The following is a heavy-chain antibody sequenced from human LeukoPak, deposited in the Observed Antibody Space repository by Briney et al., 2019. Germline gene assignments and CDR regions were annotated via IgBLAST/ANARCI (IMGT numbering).Heavy chain of an antibody. Sequence: GASVKVSCKASGYTFTSYDINWVRQATGQGLEWMGWMNPNSGDTGYAQKFQGRVTITRNTSISTAYMELSSLRSEDTAVYYCARGSTLLWFGELSGVNWFDPWGQGTLVTVSS. CDR2: MNPNSGDT. CDR3: ARGSTLLWFGELSGVNWFDP. J-gene: IGHJ5*02. CDR1: GYTFTSYD. D-gene: IGHD3-10*01. V-gene: IGHV1-8*01.